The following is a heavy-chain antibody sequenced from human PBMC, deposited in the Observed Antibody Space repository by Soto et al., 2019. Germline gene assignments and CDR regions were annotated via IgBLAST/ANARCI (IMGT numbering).Heavy chain of an antibody. CDR2: ISGSGGST. V-gene: IGHV3-23*01. J-gene: IGHJ4*02. Sequence: GGSLRLSCAASGFTFSSYGMSWVRQAPGKGLEWVSSISGSGGSTYYADSVKGRFTISRDNSKNTLYLQMNSLRAEDTAVYYCAKASAPGGTYFPLWFWDQGTLVTVSS. CDR1: GFTFSSYG. CDR3: AKASAPGGTYFPLWF. D-gene: IGHD1-26*01.